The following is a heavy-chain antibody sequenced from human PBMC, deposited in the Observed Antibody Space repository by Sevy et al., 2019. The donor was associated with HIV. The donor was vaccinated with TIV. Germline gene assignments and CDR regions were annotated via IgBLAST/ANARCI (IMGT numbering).Heavy chain of an antibody. CDR1: GFSISNYW. V-gene: IGHV3-7*03. Sequence: GGSLRLSCAASGFSISNYWMTWVRQAPGKGLEWVANINQDGSTTYYVDSVKGRFLISRDNAKNSVYLQMRRLRDEDTAVYYCARALALADSWRGPGTLVTVSS. CDR2: INQDGSTT. J-gene: IGHJ4*02. D-gene: IGHD3-3*02. CDR3: ARALALADSW.